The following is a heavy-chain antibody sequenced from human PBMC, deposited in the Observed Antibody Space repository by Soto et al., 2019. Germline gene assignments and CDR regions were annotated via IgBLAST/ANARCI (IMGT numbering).Heavy chain of an antibody. J-gene: IGHJ3*02. Sequence: GGSLRLSCAASGFTFSSYAMSWVRQAPGKGLEWVSAISGSGGSTYYADSVKGRFAISRDNSKNTLYLQMNSLRAEDTAVYYCANGGDYYDSSGYYYDRYDAFDIWGQGAMVTVSS. CDR2: ISGSGGST. CDR1: GFTFSSYA. D-gene: IGHD3-22*01. CDR3: ANGGDYYDSSGYYYDRYDAFDI. V-gene: IGHV3-23*01.